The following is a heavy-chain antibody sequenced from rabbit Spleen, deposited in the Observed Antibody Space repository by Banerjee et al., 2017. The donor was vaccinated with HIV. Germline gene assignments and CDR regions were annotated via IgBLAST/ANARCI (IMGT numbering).Heavy chain of an antibody. CDR3: ARNYVNAFDP. CDR1: GISFSSNW. D-gene: IGHD1-1*01. V-gene: IGHV1S45*01. Sequence: LEESGGGLVKPGGTLTLTCTVSGISFSSNWICWVRQAPGKGLEWIACIDTNDGDTDYANWPKGRFTISKTSSTTVTLQMTSLTAADTATYFCARNYVNAFDPWGQGTLVTVS. CDR2: IDTNDGDT. J-gene: IGHJ2*01.